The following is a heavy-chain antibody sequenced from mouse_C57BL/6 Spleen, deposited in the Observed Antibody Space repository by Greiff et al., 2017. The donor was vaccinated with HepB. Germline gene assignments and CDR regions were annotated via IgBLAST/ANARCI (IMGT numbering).Heavy chain of an antibody. J-gene: IGHJ3*01. D-gene: IGHD2-4*01. V-gene: IGHV1-82*01. CDR3: ARRPIYYDYDAWFAY. CDR1: GYAFSSSW. Sequence: QVQLQQSGPELVKPGASVKISCKASGYAFSSSWMNWVKQRPGKGLEWIGRIYPGDGDTNYNGKFKGKATLTADKSSSTAYMQLSSLTSEDSAVYFCARRPIYYDYDAWFAYWGQGTLVTVSA. CDR2: IYPGDGDT.